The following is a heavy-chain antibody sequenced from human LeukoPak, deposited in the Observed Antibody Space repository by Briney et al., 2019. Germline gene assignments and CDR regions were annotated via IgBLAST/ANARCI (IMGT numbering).Heavy chain of an antibody. V-gene: IGHV4-61*08. CDR3: ARGGAYSSGWTFDP. CDR2: IYYSGST. J-gene: IGHJ5*02. Sequence: SETLSLTCTVSGGSISSGDYYWSWIRQPPGKGLEWIGYIYYSGSTNYNPSLKSRVTISVDTSKNQFSLKLGSVTAADTAVYYCARGGAYSSGWTFDPWGQGTLVTVSS. CDR1: GGSISSGDYY. D-gene: IGHD6-19*01.